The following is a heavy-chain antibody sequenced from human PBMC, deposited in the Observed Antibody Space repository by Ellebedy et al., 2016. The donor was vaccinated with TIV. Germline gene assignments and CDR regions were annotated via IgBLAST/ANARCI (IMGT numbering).Heavy chain of an antibody. V-gene: IGHV4-59*01. D-gene: IGHD6-19*01. CDR2: IYYSGST. CDR1: GGSFSGYY. Sequence: MPSETLSLTCAVYGGSFSGYYWSWIRQPPGKGLEWIGYIYYSGSTNYNPSLKSRVTISVDTSKNQFSLKLSSVTAADTAVYYCARGRRQWLVRDYYYGMDVWGQGTTVTVSS. J-gene: IGHJ6*02. CDR3: ARGRRQWLVRDYYYGMDV.